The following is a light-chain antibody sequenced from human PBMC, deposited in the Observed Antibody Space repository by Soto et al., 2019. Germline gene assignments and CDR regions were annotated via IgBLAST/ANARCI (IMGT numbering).Light chain of an antibody. CDR3: SSYTRSSIVV. CDR2: EVS. Sequence: QSVLTQPASVSGSPGQSITISCTGTSSDIGGYNFVSWYQHHPGKAPKLMIYEVSNRPSGVSNRFSGSKSGNTASLTISGLQAEDEADYYCSSYTRSSIVVFGGGTKLTVL. J-gene: IGLJ2*01. V-gene: IGLV2-14*01. CDR1: SSDIGGYNF.